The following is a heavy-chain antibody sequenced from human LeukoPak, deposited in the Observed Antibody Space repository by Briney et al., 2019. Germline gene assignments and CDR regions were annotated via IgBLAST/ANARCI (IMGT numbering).Heavy chain of an antibody. CDR3: AKTHWLLGALDL. V-gene: IGHV3-23*01. CDR2: FSAGGNRT. J-gene: IGHJ3*01. Sequence: GGSLRLSCAASGFTFSSYAMTWVRQAPGKGPEWVSTFSAGGNRTYYADSVKGRFTISRDNSKNTVYLQINSLRTEDTAKYYCAKTHWLLGALDLWGQGTMVTVS. CDR1: GFTFSSYA. D-gene: IGHD6-19*01.